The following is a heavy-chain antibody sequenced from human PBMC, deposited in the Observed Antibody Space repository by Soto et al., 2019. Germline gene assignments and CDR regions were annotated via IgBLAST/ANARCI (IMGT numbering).Heavy chain of an antibody. V-gene: IGHV3-74*01. CDR2: INSDGSAT. D-gene: IGHD3-3*01. Sequence: EVHLVESGGGLVQPGGSLRLSCAASGFTFNTHWMHWVRQAPGKALVWVSRINSDGSATSHAESVKGRFTISRDNAKNTLYLHMNSLRAEDSAVYYCARGWVEGLSRQPPSDFWGQGTLVTVSS. CDR1: GFTFNTHW. J-gene: IGHJ4*02. CDR3: ARGWVEGLSRQPPSDF.